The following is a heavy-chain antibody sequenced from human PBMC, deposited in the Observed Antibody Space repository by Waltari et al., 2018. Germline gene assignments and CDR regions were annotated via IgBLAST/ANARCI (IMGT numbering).Heavy chain of an antibody. D-gene: IGHD1-1*01. CDR1: GGSISSGGYY. CDR3: ARDKTGTTEFDY. V-gene: IGHV4-31*03. Sequence: QVQLQESGPGLVKPSQTLSLTCTVSGGSISSGGYYWSWIRQHPGKGLEWIGYIYYSGGTYYIPSLKSRVTISVDTSKNQFSLKLSSVTAADTAVYYCARDKTGTTEFDYWGQGTLVTVSS. J-gene: IGHJ4*02. CDR2: IYYSGGT.